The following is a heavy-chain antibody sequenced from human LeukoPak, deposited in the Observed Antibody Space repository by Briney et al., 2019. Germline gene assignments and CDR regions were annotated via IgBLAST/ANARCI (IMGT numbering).Heavy chain of an antibody. J-gene: IGHJ4*02. CDR3: ARWNYYDSSGYDY. V-gene: IGHV4-59*08. D-gene: IGHD3-22*01. Sequence: SETLCLTCTVSGGSISSYYWSWIRQPPGKGLEWIGYIYYSGSTNYNPSLKSRVTISVDTSKNQFSLKLSSVTAADTAVYYCARWNYYDSSGYDYWGQGTLVTVSS. CDR1: GGSISSYY. CDR2: IYYSGST.